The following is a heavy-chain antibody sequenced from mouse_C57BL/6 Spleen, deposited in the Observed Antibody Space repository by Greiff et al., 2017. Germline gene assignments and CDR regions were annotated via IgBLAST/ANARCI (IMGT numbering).Heavy chain of an antibody. CDR3: ARGRCYDYFDY. CDR1: GYTFTDYY. D-gene: IGHD2-12*01. V-gene: IGHV1-26*01. CDR2: INPNNGGT. Sequence: EVQLQQSGPELVKPGASVKISCKASGYTFTDYYMNWVKQSHGKSLEWIGDINPNNGGTSYNQKFKGKATLTVDKSSSTAYMELRSLTSEDSAVYYCARGRCYDYFDYWGQGTTLTVSS. J-gene: IGHJ2*01.